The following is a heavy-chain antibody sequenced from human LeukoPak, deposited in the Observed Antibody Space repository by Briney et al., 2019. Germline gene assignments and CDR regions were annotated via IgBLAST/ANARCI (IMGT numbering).Heavy chain of an antibody. CDR3: AKEGRGYSGYDTGVVTT. CDR1: GFTFSSYA. Sequence: GGSLRLSCASSGFTFSSYAMSWVRQAPGKGLEWVSAISGSGGCSYYADSVKGRFTISRDNSKNTLYLQMNSLRAEDTAVYYCAKEGRGYSGYDTGVVTTWGQGTLVTVSS. V-gene: IGHV3-23*01. CDR2: ISGSGGCS. D-gene: IGHD5-12*01. J-gene: IGHJ5*02.